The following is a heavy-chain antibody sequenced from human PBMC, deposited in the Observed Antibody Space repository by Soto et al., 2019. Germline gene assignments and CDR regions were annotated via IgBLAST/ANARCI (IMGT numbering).Heavy chain of an antibody. CDR1: GGSVNGYY. CDR3: ATRITVFGLLIPPFDP. D-gene: IGHD3-3*01. CDR2: INHTGGT. V-gene: IGHV4-34*01. Sequence: SETLSLTCAVYGGSVNGYYWNWIRQPPGRGLEWIGEINHTGGTHYNPSLKSRVTISVDTSKNQFSLRLSSVTAADTAIYYCATRITVFGLLIPPFDPWGQGTQVTVSS. J-gene: IGHJ5*02.